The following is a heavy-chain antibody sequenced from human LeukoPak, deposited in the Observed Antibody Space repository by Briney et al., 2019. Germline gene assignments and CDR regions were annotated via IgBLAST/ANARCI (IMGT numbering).Heavy chain of an antibody. D-gene: IGHD7-27*01. CDR1: GFTFTSYA. CDR3: AKGLGIYYYGMDV. CDR2: ISGSGGNT. J-gene: IGHJ6*02. V-gene: IGHV3-23*01. Sequence: GGSLRLSCAASGFTFTSYAMSWVRQAPGKGLEWVSAISGSGGNTYCADSVKGRFTISRDNSKNTLYLQMNSLRAEDTAVYYCAKGLGIYYYGMDVWGQGTTVTVSS.